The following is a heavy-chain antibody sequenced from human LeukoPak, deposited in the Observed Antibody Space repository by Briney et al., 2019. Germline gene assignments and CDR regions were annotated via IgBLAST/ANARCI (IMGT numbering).Heavy chain of an antibody. CDR1: GGSISDNYY. Sequence: SETLSLTCNVSGGSISDNYYWAWIRQPAGKGLEYIGRIYNSGSTNYNPSLKSRVTISVDTSKNQLSLKLSSVTAADTAVYYCARCLGYYDSSADYMDVWGKGTTVTVSS. V-gene: IGHV4-4*07. J-gene: IGHJ6*03. D-gene: IGHD3-22*01. CDR2: IYNSGST. CDR3: ARCLGYYDSSADYMDV.